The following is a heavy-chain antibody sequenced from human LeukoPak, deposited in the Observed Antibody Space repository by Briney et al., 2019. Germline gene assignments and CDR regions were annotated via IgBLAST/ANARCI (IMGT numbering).Heavy chain of an antibody. CDR3: ARVIAAAGTLFDY. CDR2: INPNSGGT. Sequence: SVKVSCKASGYTFPGYYMHWVRQAPGQGLEWMGWINPNSGGTNYAQKFQGRVTMTRDTSISTAYMELSRLRSDDTAVYYCARVIAAAGTLFDYWGQGTLVTVSS. J-gene: IGHJ4*02. D-gene: IGHD6-13*01. CDR1: GYTFPGYY. V-gene: IGHV1-2*02.